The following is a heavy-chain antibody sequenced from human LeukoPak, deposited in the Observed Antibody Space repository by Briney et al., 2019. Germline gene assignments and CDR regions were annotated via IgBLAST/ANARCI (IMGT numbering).Heavy chain of an antibody. CDR2: FDPEDGET. J-gene: IGHJ4*02. Sequence: ASVKVSCKVSGYTLTELSMHWVRQAPGKGLEWMGGFDPEDGETIYAQKFQGRVTMTEDTSTDTAYMELSSLRSEDTAVYYCATAPYYYDSSGYYFAGFDYWGQGTPVTVSS. CDR1: GYTLTELS. V-gene: IGHV1-24*01. CDR3: ATAPYYYDSSGYYFAGFDY. D-gene: IGHD3-22*01.